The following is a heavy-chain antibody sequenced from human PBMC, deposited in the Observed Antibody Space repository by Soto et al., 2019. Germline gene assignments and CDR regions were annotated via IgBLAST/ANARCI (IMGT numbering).Heavy chain of an antibody. V-gene: IGHV3-48*01. D-gene: IGHD7-27*01. Sequence: EVQLVEPGGGLVQPGGPLRLSCATSGVILSDCAMNWVRQAPGKGLEWVSYISSRSSVIDYADSVKGRFTVSRDNARNSLYLQMNSLRAEDTAVYYCARDLSWGSNWYYYMDVWGKGTTVTVSS. J-gene: IGHJ6*03. CDR3: ARDLSWGSNWYYYMDV. CDR2: ISSRSSVI. CDR1: GVILSDCA.